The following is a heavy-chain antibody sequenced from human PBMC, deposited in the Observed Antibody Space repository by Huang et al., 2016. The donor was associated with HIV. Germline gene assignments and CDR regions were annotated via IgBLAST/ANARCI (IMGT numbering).Heavy chain of an antibody. D-gene: IGHD3-22*01. CDR2: ISKTSGAT. CDR3: VRDSSSGLQLRY. V-gene: IGHV3-48*01. Sequence: EVQLVESGGGLAQPGGSLRLSCVASGYTFSTYSMNWVRQAPGKGLEWVSDISKTSGATSYAESVKGRFTVSRDNVKNSLYLQMNRLRVEDTAMYYCVRDSSSGLQLRYWGQGALVSVS. CDR1: GYTFSTYS. J-gene: IGHJ4*02.